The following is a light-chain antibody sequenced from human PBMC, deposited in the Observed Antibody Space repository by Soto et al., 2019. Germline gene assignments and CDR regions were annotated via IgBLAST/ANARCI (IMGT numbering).Light chain of an antibody. CDR1: QGINNY. Sequence: DIQMTQSPSSLSASVGVRVTITCRASQGINNYLAWYQQKPGKVPKILIYAASTLQSGVPPRFSASGSGTDFTLTISSLQPEDVATYYCQKYNDFPWTFGQGTKVEI. CDR3: QKYNDFPWT. V-gene: IGKV1-27*01. J-gene: IGKJ1*01. CDR2: AAS.